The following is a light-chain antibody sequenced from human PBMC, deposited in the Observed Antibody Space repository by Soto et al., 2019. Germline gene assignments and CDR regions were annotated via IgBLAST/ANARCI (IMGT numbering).Light chain of an antibody. J-gene: IGKJ1*01. V-gene: IGKV3-20*01. Sequence: EIVLTQSPGTLSLSPGERATLSCRASQSVSSSYLAWYQQKPGQAPRLLIYGASSRATGIPDRFSGSGSGTEFTLTISSLQSEDFAVYYCQQYYDWPWTFGQGTTVEIK. CDR1: QSVSSSY. CDR2: GAS. CDR3: QQYYDWPWT.